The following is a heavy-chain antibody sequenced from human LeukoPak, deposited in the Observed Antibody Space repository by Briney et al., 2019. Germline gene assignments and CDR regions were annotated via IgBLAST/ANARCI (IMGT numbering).Heavy chain of an antibody. Sequence: GRSLRLSCAASGFTFSSSGMHWVRQAPGKGLEWVAVIWYDGSNKYYADSVRGRFTISRDNSKNTLYLQMNSLRAEDTAVYYCAREGGYSGYDYYFDYWGQGTLVTVSS. J-gene: IGHJ4*02. V-gene: IGHV3-33*01. CDR3: AREGGYSGYDYYFDY. CDR2: IWYDGSNK. D-gene: IGHD5-12*01. CDR1: GFTFSSSG.